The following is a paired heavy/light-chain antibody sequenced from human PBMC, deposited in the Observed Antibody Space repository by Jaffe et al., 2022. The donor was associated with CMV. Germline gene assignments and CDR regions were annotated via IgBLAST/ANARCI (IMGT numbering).Heavy chain of an antibody. D-gene: IGHD3-3*01. J-gene: IGHJ6*02. CDR3: ARERVYDFWSGYYKNYYGMDV. CDR1: GFTFSSYG. CDR2: IWYDGSNK. V-gene: IGHV3-33*01. Sequence: QVQLVESGGGVVQPGRSLRLSCAASGFTFSSYGMHWVRQAPGKGLEWVAVIWYDGSNKYYADSVKGRFTISRDNSKNTLYLQMNSLRAEDTAVYYCARERVYDFWSGYYKNYYGMDVWGQGTTVTVSS.
Light chain of an antibody. V-gene: IGKV3-11*01. J-gene: IGKJ5*01. Sequence: EIVLTQSPATLSLSPGERATLSCRASQSVSSYLAWYQQKPGQAPRLLIYDASNRATGIPARFSGSGSGTDFTLTISSLEPEDFAVYYCQQRSTSRATFGQGTRLEIK. CDR1: QSVSSY. CDR2: DAS. CDR3: QQRSTSRAT.